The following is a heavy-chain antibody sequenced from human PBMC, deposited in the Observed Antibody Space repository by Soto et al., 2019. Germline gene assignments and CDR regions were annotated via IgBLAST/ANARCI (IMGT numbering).Heavy chain of an antibody. Sequence: GGSLRLSCAASGFTFSSYCMHWVRQAPGKGLVWVSRINSDGSSTSYADSVKGRFTISRDNAKNTLYLQMNSLRAEDTAVYYCARHLRWAHDAFDIWGQGTMVTVSS. CDR2: INSDGSST. D-gene: IGHD4-17*01. CDR3: ARHLRWAHDAFDI. J-gene: IGHJ3*02. CDR1: GFTFSSYC. V-gene: IGHV3-74*01.